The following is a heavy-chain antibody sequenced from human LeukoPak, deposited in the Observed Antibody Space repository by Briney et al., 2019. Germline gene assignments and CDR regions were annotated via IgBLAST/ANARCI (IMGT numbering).Heavy chain of an antibody. CDR2: ISGSGGST. D-gene: IGHD5-24*01. Sequence: GGSLRLSCAASGFTFSIYAMSWVRQAPGKGLEWVSAISGSGGSTYYADSVKGRFTISRDNSKNTLYLQMNSLRAEDTAVYYCAKGRDGYNYPDSWGQGTLVTVSS. J-gene: IGHJ4*02. CDR1: GFTFSIYA. CDR3: AKGRDGYNYPDS. V-gene: IGHV3-23*01.